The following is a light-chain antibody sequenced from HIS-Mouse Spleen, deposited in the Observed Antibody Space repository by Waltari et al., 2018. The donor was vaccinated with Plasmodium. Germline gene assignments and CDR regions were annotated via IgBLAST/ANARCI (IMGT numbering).Light chain of an antibody. CDR2: DNN. CDR3: GTWDSSLSAGVV. CDR1: RPHIANNY. Sequence: QSVLTQPPSVSAAPGQTVTIPCSGSRPHIANNYVSWYQQLPGTAPKLLIYDNNKRPSGIPDRFSGSKSGTSATLGITGLQTGDEADYYCGTWDSSLSAGVVFGGGTKLTVL. V-gene: IGLV1-51*01. J-gene: IGLJ2*01.